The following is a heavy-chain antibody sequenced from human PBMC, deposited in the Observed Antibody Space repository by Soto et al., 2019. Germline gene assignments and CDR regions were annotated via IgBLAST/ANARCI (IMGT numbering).Heavy chain of an antibody. CDR1: GGSISSGGYY. CDR3: AREEGGGYDHRWFDP. V-gene: IGHV4-31*03. Sequence: QVQLQESGPGLVKPSQTLSLTCTVSGGSISSGGYYWSWIRQHPGKGLEWIGYIYYSGSTYYNPSLKSRVTISVDTSKNQFSLKLSSVTAADTAVYYCAREEGGGYDHRWFDPWGQGTLVTVTS. CDR2: IYYSGST. J-gene: IGHJ5*02. D-gene: IGHD5-12*01.